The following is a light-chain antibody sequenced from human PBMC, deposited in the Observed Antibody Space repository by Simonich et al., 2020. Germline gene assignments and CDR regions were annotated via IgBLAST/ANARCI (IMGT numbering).Light chain of an antibody. CDR3: SSYTSSSTWV. Sequence: QSALTQPASVSGSPGQSIPISCTGTSSDVGGYNYVSWYQQHPGKAPKLMFYDVRKRPSGVSNRFSGPKSGNTASLTISGLQAEDEADYYCSSYTSSSTWVFGGGTKLTVL. CDR1: SSDVGGYNY. V-gene: IGLV2-14*01. J-gene: IGLJ3*02. CDR2: DVR.